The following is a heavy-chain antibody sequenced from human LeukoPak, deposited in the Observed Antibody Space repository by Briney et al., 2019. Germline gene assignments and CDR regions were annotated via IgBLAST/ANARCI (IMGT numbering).Heavy chain of an antibody. V-gene: IGHV1-46*01. Sequence: ASVKVSCKASGYTFTSYYMHWVRQAPGQGLEWTGIINPSGGSTSYAQKFQGRVTMTRDTSTSTVYMELSSLRSEDTAVYYCAREFGGYSGYDYNYYYMDVWGKGTTVTISS. J-gene: IGHJ6*03. CDR1: GYTFTSYY. CDR3: AREFGGYSGYDYNYYYMDV. CDR2: INPSGGST. D-gene: IGHD5-12*01.